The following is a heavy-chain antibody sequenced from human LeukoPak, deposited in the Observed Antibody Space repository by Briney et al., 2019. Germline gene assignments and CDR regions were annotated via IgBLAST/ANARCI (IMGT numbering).Heavy chain of an antibody. D-gene: IGHD3-10*01. CDR3: TYGSRRRGFGDY. CDR1: GFTFSDYY. Sequence: GGSLRLSCAASGFTFSDYYMSWIRQAPGKGLEWVSYISSGSTIYYADSVKGRFTISRDNAKNSLYLQMNSLGAEDTAVYYCTYGSRRRGFGDYWGQGTLVTVSS. J-gene: IGHJ4*02. CDR2: ISSGSTI. V-gene: IGHV3-11*01.